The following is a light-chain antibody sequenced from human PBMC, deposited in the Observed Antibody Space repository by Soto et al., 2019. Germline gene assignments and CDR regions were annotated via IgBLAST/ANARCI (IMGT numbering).Light chain of an antibody. CDR3: SSYTTSGSLV. V-gene: IGLV2-14*01. Sequence: QCVLTQPASVSGSPGQSITISCTGTSSDVGGYNYVSWYQQHPGKAPKLMIYDVSNRPSGVSNRFSGSKSGNTASLTISGLQAEDEADYYCSSYTTSGSLVFGGGTKLTVL. CDR2: DVS. J-gene: IGLJ2*01. CDR1: SSDVGGYNY.